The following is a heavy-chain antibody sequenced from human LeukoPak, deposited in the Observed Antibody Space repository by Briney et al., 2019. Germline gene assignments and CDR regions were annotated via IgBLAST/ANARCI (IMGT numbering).Heavy chain of an antibody. Sequence: SETLSPTCSVSGASMSSVSNFWSWIRQSAEKGLEWIGRTYNTGSTNYNPSLKSRVTISVDTSKNQFSLKLSSVTAADTAVYYCARSGYSYGEGFDYWGQGTLVTVSS. D-gene: IGHD5-18*01. CDR2: TYNTGST. CDR3: ARSGYSYGEGFDY. CDR1: GASMSSVSNF. V-gene: IGHV4-61*02. J-gene: IGHJ4*02.